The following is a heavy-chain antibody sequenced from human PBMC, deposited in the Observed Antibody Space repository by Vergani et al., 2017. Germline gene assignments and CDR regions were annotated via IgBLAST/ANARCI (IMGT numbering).Heavy chain of an antibody. V-gene: IGHV1-69-2*01. CDR3: ATPQTVTTGGMEV. J-gene: IGHJ6*02. CDR2: VDPEDGET. CDR1: GYTFTDHY. Sequence: EVQLVQSGAEVKKPGATMKISCKVSGYTFTDHYMHWVIQSPGQGREWMGLVDPEDGETIYAEKFKGRVTIAADTSTDTAHLELSSLGSEETAVYYSATPQTVTTGGMEVWGQGTKVIVSS. D-gene: IGHD4-17*01.